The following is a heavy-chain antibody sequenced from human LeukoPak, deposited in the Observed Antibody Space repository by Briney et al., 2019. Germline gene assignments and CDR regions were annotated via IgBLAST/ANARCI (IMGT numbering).Heavy chain of an antibody. CDR3: ARDAQRGFDYSNSLKY. D-gene: IGHD4-11*01. V-gene: IGHV3-33*01. Sequence: GGSLRLSCAASGFIFSHHGMHWVRQAPGRGLEWVAVIWSDGTNRFYADSVKGRFTISRDNSQNTVFLQMDSLRVKDTAIYYCARDAQRGFDYSNSLKYWGHGTLVTVSS. CDR1: GFIFSHHG. J-gene: IGHJ4*01. CDR2: IWSDGTNR.